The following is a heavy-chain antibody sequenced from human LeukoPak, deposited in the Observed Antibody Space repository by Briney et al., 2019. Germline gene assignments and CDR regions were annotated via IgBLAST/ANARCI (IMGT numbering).Heavy chain of an antibody. D-gene: IGHD3-3*01. CDR2: ISDSGRNT. CDR3: AKARDRFGVDTIDS. V-gene: IGHV3-23*01. CDR1: GFTFRNYA. J-gene: IGHJ4*02. Sequence: GGSLRLSCATSGFTFRNYAMSWVRQAPGKGLDWVSSISDSGRNTYYADSVKGRFTISRDNSKNTVFLQMNSLRAEDTAVFYCAKARDRFGVDTIDSWGQGTLVTVSS.